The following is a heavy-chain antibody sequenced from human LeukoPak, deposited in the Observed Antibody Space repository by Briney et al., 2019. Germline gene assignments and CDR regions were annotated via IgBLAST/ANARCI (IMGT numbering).Heavy chain of an antibody. Sequence: GGSLRLSCAASGFTFSSYGMHWVRQAPGKGLEWVAVISYDGSNKYYADSVKGRFTISRDNSKNMLYLQMNSLRAEDTAVYYCASSGSYRFDYWGQGTLVTVSS. CDR3: ASSGSYRFDY. D-gene: IGHD1-26*01. J-gene: IGHJ4*02. CDR1: GFTFSSYG. CDR2: ISYDGSNK. V-gene: IGHV3-30*03.